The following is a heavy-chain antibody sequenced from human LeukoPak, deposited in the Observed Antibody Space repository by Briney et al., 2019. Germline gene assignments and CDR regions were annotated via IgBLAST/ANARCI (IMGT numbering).Heavy chain of an antibody. CDR2: IYYSGST. Sequence: SETLSLTCAVSGGSISRSSYYWGWVRQPPGKGLDWIGSIYYSGSTYYNPSLKSRVTISVDTSKNHFSLKLTSVTAADTAVYYCARRIPTFFFDYWGQGTLVTVSS. J-gene: IGHJ4*02. CDR1: GGSISRSSYY. D-gene: IGHD2-21*01. V-gene: IGHV4-39*01. CDR3: ARRIPTFFFDY.